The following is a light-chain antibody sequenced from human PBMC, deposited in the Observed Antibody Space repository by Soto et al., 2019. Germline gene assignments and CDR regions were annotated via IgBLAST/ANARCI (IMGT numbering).Light chain of an antibody. CDR3: QQYIRDST. J-gene: IGKJ4*01. CDR1: QSVSSN. Sequence: EIVMTQSPATLSVSPGERATLSCSASQSVSSNLAWYQQKPGQAPRLLIYGASTRATGIPARFSGSGSGTEFTLTISSLQSEDFAVYYCQQYIRDSTFGGGTKVEIK. CDR2: GAS. V-gene: IGKV3-15*01.